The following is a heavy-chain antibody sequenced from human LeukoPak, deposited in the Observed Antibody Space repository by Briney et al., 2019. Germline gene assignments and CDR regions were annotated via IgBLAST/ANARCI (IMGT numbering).Heavy chain of an antibody. CDR3: PRVDVGPTYFDL. CDR1: GVTFRNYW. D-gene: IGHD1-26*01. CDR2: INTDGSHT. J-gene: IGHJ4*02. V-gene: IGHV3-74*01. Sequence: GGTLRLSCAASGVTFRNYWIHWGRHVPGKGLVWLSRINTDGSHTNYAASWKDRFSFSRNNAKNTSHRQMHILTPQDTAVNFWPRVDVGPTYFDLWGQGTLVTVSS.